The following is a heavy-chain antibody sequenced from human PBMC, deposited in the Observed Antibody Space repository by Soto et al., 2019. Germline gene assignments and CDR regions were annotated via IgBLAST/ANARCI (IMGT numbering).Heavy chain of an antibody. Sequence: QVQLQESGPGLVKPSETLSLTCTVSGGSISSYYWSWIRQPPGKGLEWIGYIYYSGSTNYNPSLKSRVTVSVDTSKNPFSRKLSSVTAADTAVYYCARHLSVYYGSGSYYYYFDYWGQGTLVTVSS. CDR3: ARHLSVYYGSGSYYYYFDY. V-gene: IGHV4-59*08. CDR1: GGSISSYY. J-gene: IGHJ4*02. CDR2: IYYSGST. D-gene: IGHD3-10*01.